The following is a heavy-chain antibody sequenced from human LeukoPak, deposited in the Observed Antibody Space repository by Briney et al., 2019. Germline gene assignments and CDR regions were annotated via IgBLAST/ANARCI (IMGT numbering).Heavy chain of an antibody. J-gene: IGHJ1*01. CDR2: IYYSGST. D-gene: IGHD6-13*01. Sequence: PSETLSLTCTVSGGSISSYYWSWIRQPPGKGLEWIGYIYYSGSTNYNPSLKSRVTISVDTSKNQFSLKLSSVTAADTAVYYCARGHSSSWYSGYFQHWGQGTLVTVSS. CDR3: ARGHSSSWYSGYFQH. V-gene: IGHV4-59*01. CDR1: GGSISSYY.